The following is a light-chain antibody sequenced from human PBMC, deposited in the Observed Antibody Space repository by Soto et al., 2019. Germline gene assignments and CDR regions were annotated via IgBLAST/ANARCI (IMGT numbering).Light chain of an antibody. J-gene: IGKJ1*01. Sequence: EIVMTQSPATLSVSPGERATLSCRASQSVSSTLAWYQQKPGQAPRLLIYGASTRATGIPARFSGSASGTDFTLTITRLEPEDFAMYYCQQYSSSRTFGQGTKVDI. CDR1: QSVSST. CDR3: QQYSSSRT. V-gene: IGKV3-15*01. CDR2: GAS.